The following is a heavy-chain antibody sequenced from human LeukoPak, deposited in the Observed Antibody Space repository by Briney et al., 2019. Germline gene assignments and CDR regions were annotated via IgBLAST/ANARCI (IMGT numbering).Heavy chain of an antibody. D-gene: IGHD6-19*01. Sequence: GGSLRLSCAASGFTFTDAWMSWVRQAPGKGLEWVGLIKPTTNGGTTDYAAPVKGRFTISRDDSKNTLYLQINSLKTEDTAVYYFTPWPHSSGWYPFDSWGQRPLVTVSS. V-gene: IGHV3-15*01. CDR2: IKPTTNGGTT. J-gene: IGHJ4*01. CDR1: GFTFTDAW. CDR3: TPWPHSSGWYPFDS.